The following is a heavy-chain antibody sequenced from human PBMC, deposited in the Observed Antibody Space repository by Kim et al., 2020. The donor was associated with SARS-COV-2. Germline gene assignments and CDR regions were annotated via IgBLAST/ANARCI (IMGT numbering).Heavy chain of an antibody. CDR3: ARDEETYGGDY. D-gene: IGHD4-17*01. CDR2: ISSSSSYI. V-gene: IGHV3-21*01. CDR1: GFTFSSYS. Sequence: GGSLRLSCAASGFTFSSYSMNWVRQAPGKGLEWVSSISSSSSYIYYADSVKGRFTISRDNAKNSLYLQMNSLSAEDTAVYYCARDEETYGGDYWGQGTLVTVSS. J-gene: IGHJ4*02.